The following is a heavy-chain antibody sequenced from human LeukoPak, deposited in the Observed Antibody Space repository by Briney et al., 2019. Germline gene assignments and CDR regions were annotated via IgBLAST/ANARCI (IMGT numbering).Heavy chain of an antibody. D-gene: IGHD2-2*02. Sequence: GGPLRLSCAASGFPFSSYSMSWVRQAPGKGLEWVSAITGSGDYTDYADSVKGRFTISRDNSKSTLFLQMNSLRAEDTAVYYCEKAQKSYCSSTSWYRISGYYYMDVWGKGTTVTVSS. CDR1: GFPFSSYS. V-gene: IGHV3-23*01. CDR2: ITGSGDYT. CDR3: EKAQKSYCSSTSWYRISGYYYMDV. J-gene: IGHJ6*03.